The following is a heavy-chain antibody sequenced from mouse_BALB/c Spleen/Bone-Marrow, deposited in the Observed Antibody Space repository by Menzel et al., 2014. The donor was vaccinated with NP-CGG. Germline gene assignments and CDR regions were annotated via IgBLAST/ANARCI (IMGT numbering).Heavy chain of an antibody. CDR2: IHPNSGNT. J-gene: IGHJ2*01. V-gene: IGHV1S130*01. Sequence: QVQLQQSGSVLVRPGASVKLSCKASGYTFTSSWMHWAKQRPGQGLEWIGEIHPNSGNTNYNEKFKGKATLTVDTSSSTAYVDLSSLTSEDSAVYYCARSGFDYWGQVALSQSPQ. CDR1: GYTFTSSW. CDR3: ARSGFDY. D-gene: IGHD4-1*01.